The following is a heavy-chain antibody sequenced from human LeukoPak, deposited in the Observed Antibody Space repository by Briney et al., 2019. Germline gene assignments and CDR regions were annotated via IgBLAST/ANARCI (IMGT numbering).Heavy chain of an antibody. D-gene: IGHD6-13*01. CDR3: AKDRRYDSSWYGAGDY. Sequence: SGGSLRLSCAASGFTFSTHGMHWVRQAPGKGLEWVAFIRYDGINKYYADSVKGRFTISRDNSKNTLYLQMNSLRAEDTAVYYCAKDRRYDSSWYGAGDYWGQGTLVTVSS. CDR2: IRYDGINK. V-gene: IGHV3-30*02. J-gene: IGHJ4*02. CDR1: GFTFSTHG.